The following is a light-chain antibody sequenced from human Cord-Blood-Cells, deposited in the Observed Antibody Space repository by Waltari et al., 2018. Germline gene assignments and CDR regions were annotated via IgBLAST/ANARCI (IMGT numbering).Light chain of an antibody. V-gene: IGKV3-15*01. CDR3: QEYNNWPPGGDLGR. CDR1: QSVRSN. CDR2: GAS. Sequence: EIVITQSPATPSVSPGERATLPSRASQSVRSNLAWYPQRPGQAPRLLIYGASASATGIPARFRGSGAGTEFTLNISSLQSEDFAVYFGQEYNNWPPGGDLGRFGQGTKLEIK. J-gene: IGKJ2*01.